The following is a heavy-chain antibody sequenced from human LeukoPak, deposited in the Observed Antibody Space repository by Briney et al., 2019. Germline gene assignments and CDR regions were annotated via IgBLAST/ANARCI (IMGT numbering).Heavy chain of an antibody. V-gene: IGHV3-64*01. CDR3: GTNHYWILDY. J-gene: IGHJ4*02. Sequence: GGSLRLSCAASGFTFSSYAMHWVRQAPGKGLEYVSAISSNGGSTYYANSVKGRFTISRDNSKNTLYLQMGSLRAEDMAVYYCGTNHYWILDYWGQGTLVTVSS. CDR2: ISSNGGST. D-gene: IGHD1-1*01. CDR1: GFTFSSYA.